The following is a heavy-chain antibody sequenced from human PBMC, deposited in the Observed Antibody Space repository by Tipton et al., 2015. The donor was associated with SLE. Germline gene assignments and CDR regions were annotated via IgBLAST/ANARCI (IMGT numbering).Heavy chain of an antibody. V-gene: IGHV4-61*05. CDR3: ARGPYGAAASYDY. CDR1: GDTIDGNTYF. CDR2: VYGST. Sequence: TLSLTCTVSGDTIDGNTYFWDWIRQPPGKGLEWIGYVYGSTNYNPSLKSRVTMSLDTSKNQFSLKLNSVTAADTAVYYCARGPYGAAASYDYWGQGTLVTVSS. D-gene: IGHD6-13*01. J-gene: IGHJ4*02.